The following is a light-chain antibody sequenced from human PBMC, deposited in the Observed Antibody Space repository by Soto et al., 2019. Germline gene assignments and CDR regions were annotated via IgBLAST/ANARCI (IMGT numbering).Light chain of an antibody. J-gene: IGLJ3*02. Sequence: QSVLTQPPSASGTPGQRVTISCSGSSSNIGSNTVNSYQQLPGTAPKLLIYSNNQRPSGVPDRFSGSKSGTSASLAISGLQSEDEADYYCAACDDSLNGWVFGGGTKLTVL. CDR2: SNN. CDR1: SSNIGSNT. V-gene: IGLV1-44*01. CDR3: AACDDSLNGWV.